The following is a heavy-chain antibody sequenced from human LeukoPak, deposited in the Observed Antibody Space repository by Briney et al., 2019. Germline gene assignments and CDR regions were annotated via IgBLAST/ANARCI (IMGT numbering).Heavy chain of an antibody. CDR1: GGSVGSGGYY. V-gene: IGHV4-61*08. CDR2: IYYIRNT. Sequence: SETLSLTCTVSGGSVGSGGYYWSWIRQPPGGGLEWIGDIYYIRNTNYNPSLKSRVTMSLDPSKNQFSLKLNSVTAADTAVYYCARTQSQSRSYRYYFAYWGQGTLVTVSS. CDR3: ARTQSQSRSYRYYFAY. J-gene: IGHJ4*02. D-gene: IGHD1-26*01.